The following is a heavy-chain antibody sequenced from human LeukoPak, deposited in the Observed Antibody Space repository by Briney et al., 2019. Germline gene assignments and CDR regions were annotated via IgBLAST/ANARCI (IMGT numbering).Heavy chain of an antibody. V-gene: IGHV4-59*08. Sequence: PSETLSLTCTVSGGSISGYYWSWIRQSPGKGLEWIGYIYYTGSTNYNPSLKSRVTISADMSKNQFSLKLTSVTAADTAVYYCARYDFGSGCYDYWGQGTLVTVSS. CDR3: ARYDFGSGCYDY. CDR1: GGSISGYY. CDR2: IYYTGST. J-gene: IGHJ4*02. D-gene: IGHD3-3*01.